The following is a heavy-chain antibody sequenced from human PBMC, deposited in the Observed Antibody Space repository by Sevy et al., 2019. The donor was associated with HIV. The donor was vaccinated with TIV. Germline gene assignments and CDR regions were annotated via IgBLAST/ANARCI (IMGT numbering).Heavy chain of an antibody. Sequence: SQTLSLTCAISGDRVSSNSAVWNWIRQSPSRGLEWLGRTYYRSKWYNDYAESVKSRITINPDTSKNQFSLQLNSVTPEDTAVYYCARDRGSSSWPFDYWGQGTLVTVSS. D-gene: IGHD6-13*01. CDR2: TYYRSKWYN. CDR1: GDRVSSNSAV. J-gene: IGHJ4*02. CDR3: ARDRGSSSWPFDY. V-gene: IGHV6-1*01.